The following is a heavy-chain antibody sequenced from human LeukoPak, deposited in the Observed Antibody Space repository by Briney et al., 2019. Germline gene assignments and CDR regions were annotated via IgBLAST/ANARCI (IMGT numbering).Heavy chain of an antibody. CDR3: VRDPIHNSSPSAPGTDGFDP. D-gene: IGHD6-13*01. J-gene: IGHJ5*02. V-gene: IGHV1-2*02. CDR2: INPNSGAT. CDR1: GYTFTDYF. Sequence: GASVKVSCKASGYTFTDYFIHWVRQAPGPGLEWMGRINPNSGATNYAQNFQGRVTMTRDTSITTAYMDLSSLRSDDTAVYYCVRDPIHNSSPSAPGTDGFDPWGQGTLVTVSS.